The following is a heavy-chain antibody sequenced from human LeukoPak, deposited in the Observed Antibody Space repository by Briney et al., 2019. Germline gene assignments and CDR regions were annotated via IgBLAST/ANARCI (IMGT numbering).Heavy chain of an antibody. J-gene: IGHJ4*02. CDR3: ASGAFGEFNY. CDR1: GFTFNTYG. V-gene: IGHV3-21*01. D-gene: IGHD3-10*01. Sequence: GGSLRLSCAASGFTFNTYGMNWVRQAPGKGLEWVSSINTNSSYIYYADSVRGRFTISRDNAKNSLYLQMNSLRAEDTAVYYCASGAFGEFNYWGQGTLVTVSS. CDR2: INTNSSYI.